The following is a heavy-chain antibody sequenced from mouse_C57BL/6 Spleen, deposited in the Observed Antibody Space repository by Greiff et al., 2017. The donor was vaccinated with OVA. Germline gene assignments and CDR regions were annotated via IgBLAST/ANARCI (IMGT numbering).Heavy chain of an antibody. J-gene: IGHJ4*01. Sequence: QVQLQQPGAELVRPGTSVTLSCTASGYTFTSYCMHWVKQRPGQGLEWIGVIAPSDSYTNYTQKFKGKATLTVDTSSSTAYMQLSSLTSEDSAVYYWARPSSLSDDMDDWGQGTSGTVSS. V-gene: IGHV1-59*01. CDR3: ARPSSLSDDMDD. D-gene: IGHD6-1*01. CDR2: IAPSDSYT. CDR1: GYTFTSYC.